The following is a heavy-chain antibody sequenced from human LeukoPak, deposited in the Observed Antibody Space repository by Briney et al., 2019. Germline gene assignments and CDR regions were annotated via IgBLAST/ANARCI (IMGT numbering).Heavy chain of an antibody. CDR3: ARISGPNYYGMDV. J-gene: IGHJ6*02. Sequence: SETLSLTCTVSGGSISSSRYNWGWIRQPPGKGLEWIGSFYYSGCTYDNPKVKSRITISVDTSKNQFSLKVISVTAADTAVYYCARISGPNYYGMDVWGQGTTVTVSS. CDR1: GGSISSSRYN. CDR2: FYYSGCT. D-gene: IGHD3-10*01. V-gene: IGHV4-39*07.